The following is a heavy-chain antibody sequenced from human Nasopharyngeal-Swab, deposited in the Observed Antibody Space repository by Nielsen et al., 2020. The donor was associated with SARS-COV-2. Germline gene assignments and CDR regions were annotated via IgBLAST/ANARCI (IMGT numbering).Heavy chain of an antibody. Sequence: GESLKISCAASGFTFSSYAMSWVRQAPGKGLEWVSAISGSGGSTYYADSVKGRFTISRDNSKNTLYLQMNSLRAEDTAVYYCAKDVEGIVVVQFDYWGQGTLVTSPQ. CDR1: GFTFSSYA. J-gene: IGHJ4*02. CDR2: ISGSGGST. D-gene: IGHD3-22*01. V-gene: IGHV3-23*01. CDR3: AKDVEGIVVVQFDY.